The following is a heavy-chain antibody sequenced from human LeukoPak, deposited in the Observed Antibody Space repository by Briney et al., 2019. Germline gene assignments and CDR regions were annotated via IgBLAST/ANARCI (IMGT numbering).Heavy chain of an antibody. D-gene: IGHD1-26*01. CDR3: ARAEISVGATNFDY. V-gene: IGHV1-18*01. J-gene: IGHJ4*02. CDR1: GYTFPSYG. CDR2: ISAYNGNT. Sequence: GASVKVSCKASGYTFPSYGISWVRQAPGQGLEWMGWISAYNGNTNYAQKLQARVTMTTDTSTSTAYMELRSLRSDDTAVYYCARAEISVGATNFDYWGQGTLVTVSS.